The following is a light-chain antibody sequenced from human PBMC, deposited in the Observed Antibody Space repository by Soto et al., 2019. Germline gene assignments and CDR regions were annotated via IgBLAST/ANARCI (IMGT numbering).Light chain of an antibody. V-gene: IGKV1-39*01. CDR3: QQSYSSRSVT. Sequence: DIQMTQSPSSLAASVGDRVTITCRASQRISSYLNWYQQXPGKAPXLXXYAASSLQSGVPSRFSGSGSGTDFTLPISSLQPEDFANYYGQQSYSSRSVTFGQGTRLEIK. J-gene: IGKJ5*01. CDR1: QRISSY. CDR2: AAS.